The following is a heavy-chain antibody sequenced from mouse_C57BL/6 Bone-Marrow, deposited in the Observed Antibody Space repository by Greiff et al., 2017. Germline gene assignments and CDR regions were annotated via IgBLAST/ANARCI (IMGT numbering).Heavy chain of an antibody. CDR2: IYIGNGYT. V-gene: IGHV1-58*01. CDR3: AKEGIYYGNYGGFAY. J-gene: IGHJ3*01. Sequence: EVHLVESGAELVRPGSSVKMSCKTSGYTFTSYGINWVKQRPGQGLEWIGYIYIGNGYTEYNEKFKGKATLTSDTSSSTAYMQLGSLTSEDSAIYFCAKEGIYYGNYGGFAYWGQGTLVTVSA. D-gene: IGHD2-1*01. CDR1: GYTFTSYG.